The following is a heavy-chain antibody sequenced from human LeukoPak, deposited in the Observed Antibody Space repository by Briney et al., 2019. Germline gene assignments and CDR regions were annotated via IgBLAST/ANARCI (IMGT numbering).Heavy chain of an antibody. Sequence: PGGSLRLSCAASGFTFSSYAMSWVRQAPGKGLEWVSAISGSGGSTYYADSVKGRFTISRDNSKNTLYLQMNSLRAEDTAVYYCAKEGTDIVVVPAAENWFDPWGQGTLVTVSS. V-gene: IGHV3-23*01. D-gene: IGHD2-2*01. J-gene: IGHJ5*02. CDR1: GFTFSSYA. CDR3: AKEGTDIVVVPAAENWFDP. CDR2: ISGSGGST.